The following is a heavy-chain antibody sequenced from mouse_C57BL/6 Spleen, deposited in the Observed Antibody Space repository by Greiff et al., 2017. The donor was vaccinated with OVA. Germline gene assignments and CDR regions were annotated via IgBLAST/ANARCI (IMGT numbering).Heavy chain of an antibody. CDR2: INPNNGGT. D-gene: IGHD2-4*01. CDR1: GYTFTDYY. V-gene: IGHV1-26*01. J-gene: IGHJ3*01. CDR3: AVGYDYGAWFAY. Sequence: EVQLQQSGPELVKPGASVKISCKASGYTFTDYYMNWVKQSHGKSLEWIGDINPNNGGTSYNQKFKGKATLTVDKSSSTAYMELRSLTSEDSAVYYCAVGYDYGAWFAYWGQGTLVTVPA.